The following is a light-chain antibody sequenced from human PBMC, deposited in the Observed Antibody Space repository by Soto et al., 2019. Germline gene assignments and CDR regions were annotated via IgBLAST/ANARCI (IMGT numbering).Light chain of an antibody. CDR2: AAS. Sequence: IQMTQSPASLSASVGDRVTISCRASQSISSYLDWYQQKPGKAPKLLIYAASSLQGGVPSRFSGSGSGTDFTLTISSLQPEDFATYYCQQSYSSPLTFGGGTKVDI. CDR1: QSISSY. V-gene: IGKV1-39*01. J-gene: IGKJ4*01. CDR3: QQSYSSPLT.